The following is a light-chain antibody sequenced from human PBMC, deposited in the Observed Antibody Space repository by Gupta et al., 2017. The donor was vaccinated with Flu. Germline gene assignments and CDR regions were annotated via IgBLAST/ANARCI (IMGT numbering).Light chain of an antibody. CDR2: GAY. Sequence: DIQMTQSPPSLSASVGDRVTIACRASQSIDNYLNWYQQKPGNPPKLLIYGAYRLQDEVPSRFSGSGSGTDFTLTISSLQPEDSAVYYCQQSQTPLGTFGQGTKVEIK. J-gene: IGKJ1*01. CDR3: QQSQTPLGT. CDR1: QSIDNY. V-gene: IGKV1-39*01.